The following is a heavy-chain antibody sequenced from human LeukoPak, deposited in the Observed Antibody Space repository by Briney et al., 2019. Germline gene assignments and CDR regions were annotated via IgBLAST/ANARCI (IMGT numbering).Heavy chain of an antibody. CDR1: GFTFSNFA. D-gene: IGHD3-10*01. V-gene: IGHV3-23*01. Sequence: SGGSLRLSCAASGFTFSNFAMSWVRQAPRKGLEWGSAITGSDGSTYYADSVKGRFTISRDNSENTLYLQMNSLRAEDTAVYYCARVGHSGSGSYGDWGQGTLVTVSS. J-gene: IGHJ4*02. CDR2: ITGSDGST. CDR3: ARVGHSGSGSYGD.